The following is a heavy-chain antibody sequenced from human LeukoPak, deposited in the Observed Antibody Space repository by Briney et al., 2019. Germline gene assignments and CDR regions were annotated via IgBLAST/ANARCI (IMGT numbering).Heavy chain of an antibody. V-gene: IGHV4-59*12. Sequence: SETLSLTCTVSGGSISSYYWSWIRQPPGKGLEWIGYIYYSGTTNYNPSLKSRVTISVDTSKNQFSLKLSSVTAADTAVYYCARYPLTIFGVVISYYYGMDVWGQGTTVTVSS. D-gene: IGHD3-3*01. CDR3: ARYPLTIFGVVISYYYGMDV. CDR1: GGSISSYY. J-gene: IGHJ6*02. CDR2: IYYSGTT.